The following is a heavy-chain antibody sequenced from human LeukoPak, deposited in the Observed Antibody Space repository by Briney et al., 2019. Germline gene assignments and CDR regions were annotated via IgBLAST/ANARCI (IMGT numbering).Heavy chain of an antibody. V-gene: IGHV4-38-2*02. Sequence: SETLSLTCTVSGYSISSGYYWGWIRQPPGKGLEWIGSIYHSGSTYYNPSLKSRVTISVDTSKNQFSLKLSSVTAADTAVYYCARVTDRFDYWGQGTLVTVSS. CDR3: ARVTDRFDY. CDR1: GYSISSGYY. J-gene: IGHJ4*02. CDR2: IYHSGST.